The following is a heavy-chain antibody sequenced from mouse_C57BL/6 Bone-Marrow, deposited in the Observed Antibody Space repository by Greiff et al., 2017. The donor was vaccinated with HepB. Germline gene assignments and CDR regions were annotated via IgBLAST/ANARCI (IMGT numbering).Heavy chain of an antibody. J-gene: IGHJ4*01. V-gene: IGHV5-12*01. CDR1: GFTFSDYY. D-gene: IGHD1-1*01. Sequence: EVKLMESGGGLVQPGGSLKLSCAASGFTFSDYYMYWVRQTPEKRLEWVAYISNGGGSTYYPDTVKGRFTISRDNAKNPLYLQMSRLKSEDTAMYYCARHLYYYGSSYGAMDYWGQGTSVTVSS. CDR3: ARHLYYYGSSYGAMDY. CDR2: ISNGGGST.